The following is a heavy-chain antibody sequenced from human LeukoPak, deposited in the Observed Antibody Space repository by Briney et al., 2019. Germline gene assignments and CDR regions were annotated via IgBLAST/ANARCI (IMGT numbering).Heavy chain of an antibody. V-gene: IGHV4-34*01. CDR2: INHSGST. CDR1: GGSFSGYY. CDR3: ARSILHYYDSSGYYVDY. D-gene: IGHD3-22*01. J-gene: IGHJ4*02. Sequence: SETLSLTCAVYGGSFSGYYWSWIRQPPGKGLEWIGEINHSGSTNYNPSLKSRVTISVDTSKNQFSLKLSSVTAADTAVYYCARSILHYYDSSGYYVDYWGQGTLVTVSS.